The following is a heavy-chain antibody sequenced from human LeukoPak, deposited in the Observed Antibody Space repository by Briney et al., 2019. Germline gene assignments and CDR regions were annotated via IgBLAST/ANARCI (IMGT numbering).Heavy chain of an antibody. D-gene: IGHD3-9*01. CDR1: GGSFSGYY. J-gene: IGHJ5*02. V-gene: IGHV4-34*01. CDR3: ARHGDRDLLTGYLPNNWFDP. Sequence: PSETLSLTCAVYGGSFSGYYWSWIRQPPGKGLEWSGEINHSGSTNYNPSLKSRVTISVDTSKNQFSLKRSSVTAADTAVYYCARHGDRDLLTGYLPNNWFDPWGQGTLVTVSS. CDR2: INHSGST.